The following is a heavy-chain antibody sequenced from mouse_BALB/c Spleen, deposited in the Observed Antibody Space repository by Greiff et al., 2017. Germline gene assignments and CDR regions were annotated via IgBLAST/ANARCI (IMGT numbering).Heavy chain of an antibody. Sequence: EVQRVESGGGLVQPGGSLRLSCATSGFTFTDYYMSWVRQPPGKALEWLGFIRNKANGYTTEYSASVKGRFTISRDNSQSILYLQMNTLRAEDSATYYCARVGPYAMDYWGQGTSVTVSS. CDR2: IRNKANGYTT. CDR1: GFTFTDYY. V-gene: IGHV7-3*02. CDR3: ARVGPYAMDY. J-gene: IGHJ4*01.